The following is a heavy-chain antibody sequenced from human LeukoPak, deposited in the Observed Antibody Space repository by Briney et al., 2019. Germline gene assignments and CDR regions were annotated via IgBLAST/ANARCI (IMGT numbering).Heavy chain of an antibody. CDR1: GFTFSDYY. CDR3: ARVSITGTTVAFDY. V-gene: IGHV3-11*04. Sequence: PGGSLRLSCAASGFTFSDYYMSWIRQAPGKGLEWVSYISSSGSTIYYADSVKGRFTISRDNAKNSLYLQMSSLRAEDTAVYYCARVSITGTTVAFDYWGQGTLVTVSS. D-gene: IGHD1-7*01. CDR2: ISSSGSTI. J-gene: IGHJ4*02.